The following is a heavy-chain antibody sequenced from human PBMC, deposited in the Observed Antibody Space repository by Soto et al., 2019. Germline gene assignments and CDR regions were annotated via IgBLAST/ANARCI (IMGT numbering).Heavy chain of an antibody. J-gene: IGHJ4*02. CDR2: IIPIFGTA. V-gene: IGHV1-69*13. CDR1: GGTFSIYA. D-gene: IGHD3-9*01. CDR3: ARGDGDDILTGYQYYFDY. Sequence: SVKVSCKASGGTFSIYAISCVLQAPVQWLEWMGGIIPIFGTANYAQKFQGRVTITADESTSTAYMELSSLRSEDTAVYYCARGDGDDILTGYQYYFDYWGQGTLVTVSS.